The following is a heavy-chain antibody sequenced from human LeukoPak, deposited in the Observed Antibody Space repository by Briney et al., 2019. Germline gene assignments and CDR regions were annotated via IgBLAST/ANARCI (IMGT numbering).Heavy chain of an antibody. Sequence: ASVKVSCKASGYTFTSYDINWVRQATGQGLEWMGWMNPNSGNTGYAQKLQGRVTMTRNTSISTAYMELSSLRSEDTAVYYCASFMVRGVTDYWGQGTLVTVSS. J-gene: IGHJ4*02. CDR3: ASFMVRGVTDY. D-gene: IGHD3-10*01. V-gene: IGHV1-8*01. CDR1: GYTFTSYD. CDR2: MNPNSGNT.